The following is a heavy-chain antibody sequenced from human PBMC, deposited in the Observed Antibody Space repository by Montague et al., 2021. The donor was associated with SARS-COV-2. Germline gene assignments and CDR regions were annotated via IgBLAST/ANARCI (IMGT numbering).Heavy chain of an antibody. CDR3: ARIQYGGYGGAFDY. V-gene: IGHV3-30-3*01. CDR1: GFTFSSYA. Sequence: SLRLSCSASGFTFSSYAMHWVRQAPGKGLEWVAVISYDGSNKYYADSVKDRFTISRDNSKNTLYLQMNSPRAEDTAVYYCARIQYGGYGGAFDYWGQGTLVTVSS. CDR2: ISYDGSNK. J-gene: IGHJ4*02. D-gene: IGHD5-12*01.